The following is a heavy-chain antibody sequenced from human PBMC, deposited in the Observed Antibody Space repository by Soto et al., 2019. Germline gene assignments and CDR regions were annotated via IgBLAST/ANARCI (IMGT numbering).Heavy chain of an antibody. V-gene: IGHV1-69*01. D-gene: IGHD3-22*01. J-gene: IGHJ4*02. CDR1: GGTFSSYA. CDR3: ARDRGAYYYDSSGYYPRVLDY. Sequence: CKASGGTFSSYAISWVRQAPGQGLEWMGGIIPIFGTANYAQKFQGRVTITADESTSTAYMELSSLRSEDTAVYYCARDRGAYYYDSSGYYPRVLDYWGQGTLVTVSS. CDR2: IIPIFGTA.